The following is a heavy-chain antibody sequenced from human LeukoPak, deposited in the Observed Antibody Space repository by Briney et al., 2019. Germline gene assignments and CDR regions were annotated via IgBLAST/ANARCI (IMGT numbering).Heavy chain of an antibody. D-gene: IGHD3-22*01. CDR3: AGGDDTYYYDSSTPN. CDR2: ISSSGSTI. Sequence: GGSLRLSCAASGFTFSSYEMNWVRQAPGKGLEWVSYISSSGSTIYYADSVKGRFTISRDNAKNSLYPQMNSLRAEDTAVYYCAGGDDTYYYDSSTPNWGQGTLVTVSS. V-gene: IGHV3-48*03. CDR1: GFTFSSYE. J-gene: IGHJ4*02.